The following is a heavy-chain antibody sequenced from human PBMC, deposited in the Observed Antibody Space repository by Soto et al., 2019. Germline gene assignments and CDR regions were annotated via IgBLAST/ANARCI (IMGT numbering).Heavy chain of an antibody. CDR2: IRSKAYGGTT. CDR3: TRDKEDMVRGVPTPDY. J-gene: IGHJ4*02. V-gene: IGHV3-49*03. D-gene: IGHD3-10*01. Sequence: GGSLRLSCTASGFTFGDYAMSWFRQAPGKGLEWVGFIRSKAYGGTTEYAASVKGRFTISRDDSKSIAYLQMNSLKTEDTAVYYCTRDKEDMVRGVPTPDYWGQGTLVTVSS. CDR1: GFTFGDYA.